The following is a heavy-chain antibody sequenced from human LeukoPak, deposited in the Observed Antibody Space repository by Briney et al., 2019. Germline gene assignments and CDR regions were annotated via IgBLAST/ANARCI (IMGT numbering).Heavy chain of an antibody. J-gene: IGHJ6*03. D-gene: IGHD6-19*01. CDR2: IYYSGST. CDR1: GGSISSSSYY. Sequence: SETLSLTCTVSGGSISSSSYYWGWIRQPPGKGLEWIGSIYYSGSTYYNPSLKSRVTISVDTSKNQFSLKLSSVTAADTAVYYCARTYSSGWYPIYYYYMDVWGKGTTVTVSS. V-gene: IGHV4-39*07. CDR3: ARTYSSGWYPIYYYYMDV.